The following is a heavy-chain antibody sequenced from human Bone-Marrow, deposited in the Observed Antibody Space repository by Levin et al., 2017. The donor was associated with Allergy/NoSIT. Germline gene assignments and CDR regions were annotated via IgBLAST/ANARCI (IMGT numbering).Heavy chain of an antibody. CDR3: ARDRFYSDSGSNFSWFDP. J-gene: IGHJ5*02. Sequence: ETLSLTCAASGFTFSIYWMHWVRQAPGKGLVWVSRIQSNGKTNYADSVKGRFTISRDNAKNTLYLQMNSLTVEDTAVYYCARDRFYSDSGSNFSWFDPWGQGALVTVSS. V-gene: IGHV3-74*01. CDR2: IQSNGKT. D-gene: IGHD3-10*01. CDR1: GFTFSIYW.